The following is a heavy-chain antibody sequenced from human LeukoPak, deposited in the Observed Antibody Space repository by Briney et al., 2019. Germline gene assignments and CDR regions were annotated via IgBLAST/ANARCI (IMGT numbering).Heavy chain of an antibody. CDR3: ARDVWFGELLERGMDV. D-gene: IGHD3-10*01. J-gene: IGHJ6*02. CDR2: FYTSATP. Sequence: SETLSLTCTVSGGSISRGSYFWSWIRQPAGKGLEWIGRFYTSATPNYNPSLKSRVTISVDTSENQFSLKLSSVTAADTAVYYCARDVWFGELLERGMDVWGQGTTVTVSS. V-gene: IGHV4-61*02. CDR1: GGSISRGSYF.